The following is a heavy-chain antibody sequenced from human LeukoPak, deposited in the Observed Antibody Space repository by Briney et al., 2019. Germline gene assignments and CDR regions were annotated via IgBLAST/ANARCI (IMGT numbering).Heavy chain of an antibody. Sequence: ASVKVSCKASGYTFTGYYMHWVRQAPGQGLEWMGWINPNSGGTNSAQKFQGRVTMTRDTSISTVYMELSRLRSDDTAVYYCARDRGSYYDYWGQGTLVTVS. V-gene: IGHV1-2*02. J-gene: IGHJ4*02. CDR2: INPNSGGT. CDR3: ARDRGSYYDY. CDR1: GYTFTGYY. D-gene: IGHD1-26*01.